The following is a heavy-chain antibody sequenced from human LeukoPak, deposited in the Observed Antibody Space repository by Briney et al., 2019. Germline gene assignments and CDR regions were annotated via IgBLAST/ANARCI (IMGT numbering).Heavy chain of an antibody. J-gene: IGHJ3*02. D-gene: IGHD3-3*01. CDR2: IYFSGST. CDR1: GGSISTYY. CDR3: ARSRDFWSGYNAFDI. Sequence: SETLSLTCTVSGGSISTYYWSWIRQPPGKELEWIGNIYFSGSTKYNPSLKSRVTISVDTSKNQFSLKLSSVTAADTAVYYCARSRDFWSGYNAFDIWGQGTMVTVSS. V-gene: IGHV4-59*01.